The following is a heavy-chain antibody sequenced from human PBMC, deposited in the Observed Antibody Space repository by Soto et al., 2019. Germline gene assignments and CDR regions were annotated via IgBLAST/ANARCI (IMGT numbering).Heavy chain of an antibody. CDR2: TYTSGST. CDR1: GGSISSYY. D-gene: IGHD4-17*01. V-gene: IGHV4-4*07. J-gene: IGHJ4*02. Sequence: PSETLSLTCTVSGGSISSYYWSWIRQPAGKGLEWIGRTYTSGSTNYNPSLKSRVTMSVDTSKNQFSLKLSSVTAADTAVYYCARQHDYGDYDGLGFDYWGQGTLVTVSS. CDR3: ARQHDYGDYDGLGFDY.